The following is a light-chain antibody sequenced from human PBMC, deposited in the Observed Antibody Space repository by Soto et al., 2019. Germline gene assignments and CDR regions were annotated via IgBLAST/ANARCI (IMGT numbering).Light chain of an antibody. CDR1: QDVTTN. V-gene: IGKV3-15*01. J-gene: IGKJ5*01. CDR3: QQYNNWPFS. Sequence: EIVMTQSPATVSASSWEGATLSFMAAQDVTTNFAWYQLKRGQPPRLLIYDISTRATGVPARFSGSGSGTEFTLSISGLQSEDFAVYFCQQYNNWPFSFGQGTRLEIK. CDR2: DIS.